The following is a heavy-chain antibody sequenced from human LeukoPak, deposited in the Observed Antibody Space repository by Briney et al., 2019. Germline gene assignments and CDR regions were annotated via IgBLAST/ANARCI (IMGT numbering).Heavy chain of an antibody. CDR3: ARFKPQRSYYYDSSGYYYEGLDY. CDR1: GGTFSSYA. J-gene: IGHJ4*02. Sequence: ASVKVSCKASGGTFSSYAISWVRQAPGQGLEWMGRIIPILGIANYAQKFQGRVTITADKSTSTAYMELSSLRSEDTAVYYCARFKPQRSYYYDSSGYYYEGLDYWGQGTLVTVSS. CDR2: IIPILGIA. D-gene: IGHD3-22*01. V-gene: IGHV1-69*04.